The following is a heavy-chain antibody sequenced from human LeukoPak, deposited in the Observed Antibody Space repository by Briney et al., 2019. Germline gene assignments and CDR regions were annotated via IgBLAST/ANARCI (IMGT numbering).Heavy chain of an antibody. D-gene: IGHD3-22*01. V-gene: IGHV4-34*01. J-gene: IGHJ6*02. CDR1: GGSFSGYY. CDR2: INHSGST. Sequence: PSETLSLTCAVYGGSFSGYYWSWIRQPPGKGLEWIGEINHSGSTNYNPSLKSRVTISVDTSKNQFSLELSSVTAADTAVYYCARQGISGSYLTGLDVWGQGTTVTVSS. CDR3: ARQGISGSYLTGLDV.